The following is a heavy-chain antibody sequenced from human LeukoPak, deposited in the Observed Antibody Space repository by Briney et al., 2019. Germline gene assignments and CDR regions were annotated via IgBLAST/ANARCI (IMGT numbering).Heavy chain of an antibody. D-gene: IGHD4-17*01. Sequence: PGGSLRLSCAASGFTFSSFGMHWVRQAPGKGLEWVALIRYAGNDKYYADSVEGRFTISRDNSKNSLYLQMNSLRAEDTAVYYCARDLEDYGDYYYYYYYMDVWGKGTTVTVSS. CDR3: ARDLEDYGDYYYYYYYMDV. CDR2: IRYAGNDK. V-gene: IGHV3-33*01. CDR1: GFTFSSFG. J-gene: IGHJ6*03.